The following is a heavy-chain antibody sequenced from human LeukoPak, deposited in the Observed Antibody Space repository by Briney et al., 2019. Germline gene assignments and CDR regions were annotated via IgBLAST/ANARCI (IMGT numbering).Heavy chain of an antibody. D-gene: IGHD3-9*01. CDR2: ININASIT. J-gene: IGHJ6*03. CDR1: GFTFSSYW. CDR3: ARRFKRITIFSDYYYYMDV. V-gene: IGHV3-74*01. Sequence: PGGSLRLSCAASGFTFSSYWMHWVRQVPGKGLVWVSRININASITVYADSVKGRFTISRDNAKNSLYLQMNSLRAEDTAVYYCARRFKRITIFSDYYYYMDVWGKGTTVTVSS.